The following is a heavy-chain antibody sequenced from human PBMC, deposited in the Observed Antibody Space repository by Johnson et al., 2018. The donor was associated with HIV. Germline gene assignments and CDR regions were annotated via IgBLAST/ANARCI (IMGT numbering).Heavy chain of an antibody. V-gene: IGHV3-66*01. CDR2: IFSGGST. CDR3: AGAGDHDAFDI. CDR1: GFIVSSNY. J-gene: IGHJ3*02. Sequence: DVQVVESGGGLVQPGGSLRLSCAASGFIVSSNYMSWVRQAPGKGLECVSVIFSGGSTYYADSVKGRFTISRDNSKNTLYLQMNSLRAEDTAVYYCAGAGDHDAFDIWGQGTMVTVSS. D-gene: IGHD7-27*01.